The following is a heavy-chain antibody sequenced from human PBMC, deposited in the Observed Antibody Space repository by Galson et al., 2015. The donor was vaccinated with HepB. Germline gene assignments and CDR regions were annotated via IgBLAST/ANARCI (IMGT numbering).Heavy chain of an antibody. J-gene: IGHJ3*02. CDR3: ARANVLRFLEWLFAYDAFDI. Sequence: QSGAEVKKPGESLKISCKASGYSFNTYWIGWVRQMPGKGLEWMGIIYPGDSDTRYSPSFQGQVIISADKSISTAYLQWSRLKASDTAMYYCARANVLRFLEWLFAYDAFDIWGQGTMVTVSS. V-gene: IGHV5-51*01. CDR1: GYSFNTYW. CDR2: IYPGDSDT. D-gene: IGHD3-3*01.